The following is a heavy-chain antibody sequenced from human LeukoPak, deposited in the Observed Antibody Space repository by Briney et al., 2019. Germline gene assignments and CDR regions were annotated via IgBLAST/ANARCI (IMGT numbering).Heavy chain of an antibody. V-gene: IGHV1-69*05. J-gene: IGHJ3*02. CDR2: IIPIFGTA. Sequence: GASVKVSCKASGGTFSSYAISWVRQAPGQGLEWMGGIIPIFGTANYAQKFQGRVTITTDESTSTAYMELSSLRSEDTAVYYCARSRRVGDAFDIWGQGTMVTVSS. CDR3: ARSRRVGDAFDI. D-gene: IGHD1-14*01. CDR1: GGTFSSYA.